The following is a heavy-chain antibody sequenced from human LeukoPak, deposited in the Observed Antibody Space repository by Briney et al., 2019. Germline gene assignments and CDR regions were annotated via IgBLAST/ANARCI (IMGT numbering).Heavy chain of an antibody. V-gene: IGHV3-30*04. CDR2: TSDDGTKT. J-gene: IGHJ4*02. CDR1: GFTFSDFA. D-gene: IGHD5-12*01. Sequence: PGGSLRLSCAASGFTFSDFAMHWVRQAPGKGLEWLAGTSDDGTKTYYAQSVKGRFTISRDNTKNSLYLQMNSLRVEDTAVYYCARGLDSGYANPFDYWGQGTLVTVSS. CDR3: ARGLDSGYANPFDY.